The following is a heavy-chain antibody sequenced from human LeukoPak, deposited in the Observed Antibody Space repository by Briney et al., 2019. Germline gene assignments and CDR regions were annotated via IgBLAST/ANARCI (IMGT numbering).Heavy chain of an antibody. CDR2: IRYDGSNK. CDR3: ARNPGYSSGWPLDY. J-gene: IGHJ4*02. V-gene: IGHV3-30*02. Sequence: GGSLRLSCAASGFTFSSYGMHWVRQAPGKGLEWVAFIRYDGSNKYYADSVKGRFTISRDNSKNTLYLQMNSLRAEDTAVYYCARNPGYSSGWPLDYWGQGTLVTVSS. CDR1: GFTFSSYG. D-gene: IGHD6-19*01.